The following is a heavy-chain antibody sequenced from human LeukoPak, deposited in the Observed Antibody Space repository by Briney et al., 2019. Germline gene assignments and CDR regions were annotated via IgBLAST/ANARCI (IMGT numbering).Heavy chain of an antibody. CDR1: GFTFSSYW. V-gene: IGHV3-53*01. Sequence: GGSLRLSCAASGFTFSSYWMHWVRQAPGKGLEWVSVIYSGGSTYYADSVKGRFTISRDNSKNTLYLQMNSLRAEDTAVYYCARDSGGPFDYWGQGTLVTVSS. J-gene: IGHJ4*02. CDR3: ARDSGGPFDY. CDR2: IYSGGST. D-gene: IGHD3-10*01.